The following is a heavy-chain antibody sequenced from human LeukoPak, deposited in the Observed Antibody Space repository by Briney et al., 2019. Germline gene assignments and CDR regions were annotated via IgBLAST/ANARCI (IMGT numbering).Heavy chain of an antibody. CDR1: GGSISSYY. D-gene: IGHD3-22*01. CDR2: IYSSGST. CDR3: ARASRNYDSSGFPTGDAFDI. V-gene: IGHV4-4*07. Sequence: SETLSLTCTVSGGSISSYYWSWIRQPAGKGLEWIGRIYSSGSTNYKYSLKSRVTISVDTAKNQFSLKLSSVTAADTAVYYCARASRNYDSSGFPTGDAFDIWGQGTMVTVSS. J-gene: IGHJ3*02.